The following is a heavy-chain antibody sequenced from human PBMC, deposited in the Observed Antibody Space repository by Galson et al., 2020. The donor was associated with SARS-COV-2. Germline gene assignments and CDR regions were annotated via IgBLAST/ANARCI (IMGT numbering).Heavy chain of an antibody. D-gene: IGHD3-9*01. J-gene: IGHJ1*01. CDR2: IRGSGDTP. CDR3: AKEVPMTGRTGEYFQR. CDR1: GFTFSNCP. V-gene: IGHV3-23*01. Sequence: GGSLSLPCAASGFTFSNCPMSWVRQAPGQGLEWVSEIRGSGDTPYYADSVKGRFTIYRATYRKTLYLQMNSLRAEDTAMYYCAKEVPMTGRTGEYFQRWGQGTVVTVSS.